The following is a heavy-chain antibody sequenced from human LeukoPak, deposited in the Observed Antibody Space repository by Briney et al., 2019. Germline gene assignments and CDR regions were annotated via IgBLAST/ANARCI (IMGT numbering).Heavy chain of an antibody. CDR1: GFAFNTYA. J-gene: IGHJ4*02. D-gene: IGHD3-10*01. CDR3: AREIFGPGSYPDF. CDR2: IWHDGSHK. V-gene: IGHV3-33*01. Sequence: GGPLRLSCAASGFAFNTYAMHWVRQAPGQGLEWVALIWHDGSHKFYSNSVRGQFTISRDNSKNTVSLQMNNLRPEDTAVYYCAREIFGPGSYPDFWGQGTLVTVSS.